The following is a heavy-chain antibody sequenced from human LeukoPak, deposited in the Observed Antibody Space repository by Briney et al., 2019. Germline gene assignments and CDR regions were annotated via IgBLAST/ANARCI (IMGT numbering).Heavy chain of an antibody. Sequence: SETLSLTCTVSGGSISSYYWSWVRQPPGKGLEWIGYIYYSGSTNYNPSLKSRVTISVDTSKNQFSLKLSSVTAADTAVYYCARVDTAMVTDYWGQGTLVTVSS. D-gene: IGHD5-18*01. CDR1: GGSISSYY. CDR2: IYYSGST. CDR3: ARVDTAMVTDY. J-gene: IGHJ4*02. V-gene: IGHV4-59*08.